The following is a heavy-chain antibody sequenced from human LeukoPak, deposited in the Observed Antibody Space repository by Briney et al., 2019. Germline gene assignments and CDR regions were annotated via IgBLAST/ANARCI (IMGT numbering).Heavy chain of an antibody. CDR1: GFTFSSYA. J-gene: IGHJ6*02. CDR3: ARIYGSGSRTRPWYYYYGMDV. Sequence: GSLRLSCAASGFTFSSYAMHWVRQAPGKGLEWVAVISYDGSNKYYADSVKGRFTISRDNSKNTLYLQMNSLRAEDTAVYYCARIYGSGSRTRPWYYYYGMDVWGQGTTVTVSS. CDR2: ISYDGSNK. V-gene: IGHV3-30*04. D-gene: IGHD3-10*01.